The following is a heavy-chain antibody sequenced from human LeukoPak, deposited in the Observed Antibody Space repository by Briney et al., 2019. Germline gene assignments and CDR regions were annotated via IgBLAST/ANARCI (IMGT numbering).Heavy chain of an antibody. CDR1: GFTFSSYA. CDR2: ISSSSDYI. Sequence: GGSLRLSCAASGFTFSSYAMSWVRQAPGEGLEWVSSISSSSDYIHYADSVKARFTISRDNAKNSLYLQMNSLRAEDTAVYYCARDRVAVTGTGPYFDYWGQGTLVTVSS. CDR3: ARDRVAVTGTGPYFDY. V-gene: IGHV3-21*01. D-gene: IGHD6-19*01. J-gene: IGHJ4*02.